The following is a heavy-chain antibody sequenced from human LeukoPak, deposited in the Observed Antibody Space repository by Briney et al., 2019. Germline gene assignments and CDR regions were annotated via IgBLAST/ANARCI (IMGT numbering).Heavy chain of an antibody. CDR1: GFTFSTYW. CDR3: ARATRIYSSGWYYSFDY. Sequence: GGSLRLSCAASGFTFSTYWMHWVRQAPGKGLVWVSHINVDGSGATYADSVKGRFTISRDNAKNTLYLHMNSLRAEVTAVYYCARATRIYSSGWYYSFDYWGQGTLVTVSS. V-gene: IGHV3-74*01. CDR2: INVDGSGA. D-gene: IGHD6-19*01. J-gene: IGHJ4*02.